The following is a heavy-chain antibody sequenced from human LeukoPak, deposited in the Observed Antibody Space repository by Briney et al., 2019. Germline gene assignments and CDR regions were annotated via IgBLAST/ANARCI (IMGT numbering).Heavy chain of an antibody. V-gene: IGHV1-2*02. CDR2: INPNSGGT. CDR3: AREADYGDYLFDY. J-gene: IGHJ4*02. Sequence: GASVKVSCKASGYTFTGYYMHWVRQAPGQGLEWMGWINPNSGGTNYAQKFQGRVTMTRDTSISTAYMELSRLRSDDTAVYYCAREADYGDYLFDYWGQGTLVTVSS. CDR1: GYTFTGYY. D-gene: IGHD4-17*01.